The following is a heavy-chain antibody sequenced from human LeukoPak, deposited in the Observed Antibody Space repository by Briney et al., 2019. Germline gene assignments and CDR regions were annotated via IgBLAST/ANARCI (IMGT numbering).Heavy chain of an antibody. CDR2: IYTTGST. CDR1: GGSISSGSYY. CDR3: ARFMVRGRGHDY. V-gene: IGHV4-61*02. J-gene: IGHJ4*02. D-gene: IGHD3-10*01. Sequence: PSETLSLTCTVSGGSISSGSYYWSWIRQPAGKGLDWIGRIYTTGSTNYNPSLKSRVTISVDTSKNQFSLKLSSVTAADTAVYYCARFMVRGRGHDYWGQGTLVTVSS.